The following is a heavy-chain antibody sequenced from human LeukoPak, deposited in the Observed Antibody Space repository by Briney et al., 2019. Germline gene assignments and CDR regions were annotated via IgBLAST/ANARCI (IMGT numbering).Heavy chain of an antibody. D-gene: IGHD4-17*01. CDR3: AREREHDYGTDY. J-gene: IGHJ4*02. Sequence: GGSLRLSCAASGSTFTSYSMNWVRQAPGKGLEWVSYISSSGRPIYYADSVKGRFTISRDNAKNSLYLQMNGLRAEDTAVYYCAREREHDYGTDYWGQGTLVTVSS. V-gene: IGHV3-48*01. CDR1: GSTFTSYS. CDR2: ISSSGRPI.